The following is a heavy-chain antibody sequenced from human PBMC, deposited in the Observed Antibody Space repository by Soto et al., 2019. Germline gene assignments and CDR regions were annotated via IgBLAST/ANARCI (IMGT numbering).Heavy chain of an antibody. CDR3: VGAARLEVDD. CDR2: ISNDERKR. D-gene: IGHD6-6*01. V-gene: IGHV3-30*04. J-gene: IGHJ4*02. Sequence: QVQLVESGGGVVQPGRSLRLSCAASGFTMSTYTMYWVRQAPGKGLEWVAVISNDERKRYYADSVKGRFTISRDTSKSALYLQMNSLRVEDTAVYYCVGAARLEVDDWCQGTLVTVSS. CDR1: GFTMSTYT.